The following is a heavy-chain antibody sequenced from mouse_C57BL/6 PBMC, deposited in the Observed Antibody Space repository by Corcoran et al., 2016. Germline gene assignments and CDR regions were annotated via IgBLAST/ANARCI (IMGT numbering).Heavy chain of an antibody. CDR2: INPNNGGT. Sequence: VQLQQSGPELVKPGASVKISCKASGYTFTDYYMNWVKQSHGKSIEWIGDINPNNGGTSYNQKFKGKATLTVDKSSSTAYMELRSLTSEDFAVYYCARKELPYYFVYCGQGTTLTVSS. J-gene: IGHJ2*01. CDR1: GYTFTDYY. V-gene: IGHV1-26*01. CDR3: ARKELPYYFVY.